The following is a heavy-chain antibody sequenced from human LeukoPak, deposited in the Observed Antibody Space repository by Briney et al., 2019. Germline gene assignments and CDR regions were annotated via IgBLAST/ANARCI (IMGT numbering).Heavy chain of an antibody. Sequence: GGSLRLSCAASGFTFSSFWMHWVRQAPGKGLVWVSRVNSDGTGTTYADSVEGRFTISRDNAKNTVYLQMNSLRAEDTAIYYCIRTLIVATSPYMDVWGKGTTVTVSS. CDR3: IRTLIVATSPYMDV. CDR1: GFTFSSFW. D-gene: IGHD5-12*01. V-gene: IGHV3-74*01. CDR2: VNSDGTGT. J-gene: IGHJ6*03.